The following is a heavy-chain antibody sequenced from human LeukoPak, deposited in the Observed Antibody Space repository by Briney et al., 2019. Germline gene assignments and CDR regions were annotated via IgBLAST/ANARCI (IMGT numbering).Heavy chain of an antibody. Sequence: ASVKVSCKASGYTFTSYYMHWVRQAPGQGLEWMGIINPSGGSTSYAQKFQGRVTMTRDTSTSTVYMELSSLRSEDTAVYYCARGGDSSSWYVLGWFDPWGQGTLVTVSS. V-gene: IGHV1-46*01. CDR2: INPSGGST. D-gene: IGHD6-13*01. CDR1: GYTFTSYY. CDR3: ARGGDSSSWYVLGWFDP. J-gene: IGHJ5*02.